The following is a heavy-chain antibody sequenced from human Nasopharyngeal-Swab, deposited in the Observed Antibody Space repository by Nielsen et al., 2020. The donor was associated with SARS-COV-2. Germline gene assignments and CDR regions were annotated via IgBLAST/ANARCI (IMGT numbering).Heavy chain of an antibody. Sequence: ASVKVSCKASGYTFTSYGISWARQAPGQGLEWMGWISAYNGNTNYAQKLQGRVTMTTDTSTSTAYMELRSLRSDDTAVYYCARDREVGATTSSRDYWGQGTLVTVSS. J-gene: IGHJ4*02. CDR2: ISAYNGNT. CDR1: GYTFTSYG. D-gene: IGHD1-26*01. V-gene: IGHV1-18*04. CDR3: ARDREVGATTSSRDY.